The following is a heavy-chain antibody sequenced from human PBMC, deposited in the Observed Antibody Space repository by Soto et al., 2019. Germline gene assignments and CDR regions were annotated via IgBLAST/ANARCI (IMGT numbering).Heavy chain of an antibody. CDR1: GGSISSSSYY. D-gene: IGHD1-26*01. CDR2: IYYSGST. Sequence: QLQLQESGPGLVKPSETLSLTCTVSGGSISSSSYYWGWIRQPPGKGLEWIGSIYYSGSTYYNPFLKRRVTISVDTSKNHFSLKLSSVTAADTAVYYCATQEVGGSYVYTFDPWGQGTLVTVSS. CDR3: ATQEVGGSYVYTFDP. J-gene: IGHJ5*02. V-gene: IGHV4-39*02.